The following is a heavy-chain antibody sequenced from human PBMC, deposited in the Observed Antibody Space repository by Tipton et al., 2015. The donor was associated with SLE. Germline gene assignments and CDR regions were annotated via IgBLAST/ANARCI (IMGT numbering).Heavy chain of an antibody. CDR3: ARHGRGGSQWPRWVLDY. D-gene: IGHD5-12*01. Sequence: TLSLTCTVSGGSISSSSYYWGWIRQPPRKGLEWIGSIYYSGSTYYNPSLKSRVTISVDTSKNQFSLKLSSVTAADTAVYYRARHGRGGSQWPRWVLDYWGQGTLVTVSS. CDR1: GGSISSSSYY. CDR2: IYYSGST. J-gene: IGHJ4*02. V-gene: IGHV4-39*07.